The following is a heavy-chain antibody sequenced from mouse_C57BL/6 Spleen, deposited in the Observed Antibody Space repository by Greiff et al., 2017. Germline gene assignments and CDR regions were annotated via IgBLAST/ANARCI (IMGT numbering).Heavy chain of an antibody. J-gene: IGHJ3*01. V-gene: IGHV5-6*02. CDR2: ISSGGSYT. Sequence: EVMLVESGGDLVKPGGSLKLSCAASGFTFSSYGMSWVRQTPDKRLEWVATISSGGSYTYYPDSVKGRFTISRDNAKNTLYLQMSSLKSEDTAMYYCARQGTVTVPFAYWGQGTLVTVSA. CDR1: GFTFSSYG. CDR3: ARQGTVTVPFAY. D-gene: IGHD1-1*01.